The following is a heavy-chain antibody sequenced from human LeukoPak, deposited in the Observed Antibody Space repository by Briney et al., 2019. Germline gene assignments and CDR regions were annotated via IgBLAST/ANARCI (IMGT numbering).Heavy chain of an antibody. D-gene: IGHD1-14*01. Sequence: SETLSLTCTVSVGSVSNGNYYWSWLRQPPGKALEWIGYIYYTGSTYYNPSLEGRVTISVDTSKNQFSVKLSSVTAADTAVYYCASSAVNPRDLDYWGQGTLVTVSS. V-gene: IGHV4-61*01. J-gene: IGHJ4*02. CDR3: ASSAVNPRDLDY. CDR1: VGSVSNGNYY. CDR2: IYYTGST.